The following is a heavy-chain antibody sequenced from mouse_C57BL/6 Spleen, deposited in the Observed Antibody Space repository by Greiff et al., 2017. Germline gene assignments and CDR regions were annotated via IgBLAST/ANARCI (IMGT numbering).Heavy chain of an antibody. CDR1: GYTFTSYW. CDR3: ASGGYGNYWYFDV. D-gene: IGHD2-1*01. Sequence: QVQLQQPGAELVRPGSSVKLSCKASGYTFTSYWMDWVKQRPGQGLEWIGNIYPSDSETHYNQKFKDKATLTVDKSSSTAYMQLSSLTSEDSAVYYCASGGYGNYWYFDVWGTGTTVTVSS. J-gene: IGHJ1*03. V-gene: IGHV1-61*01. CDR2: IYPSDSET.